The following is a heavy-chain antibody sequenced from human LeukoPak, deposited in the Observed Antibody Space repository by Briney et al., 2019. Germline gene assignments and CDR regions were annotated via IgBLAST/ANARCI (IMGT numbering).Heavy chain of an antibody. D-gene: IGHD3-22*01. CDR2: IYYTGST. CDR1: GGSISSSSYY. J-gene: IGHJ4*02. Sequence: SETLSLTCTVSGGSISSSSYYWGWIRQPPGKGLEWIGSIYYTGSTYYNPSLKSRVTISVDTSKTQFALKLSSVTAADTAVYYCARGSPHPLRRYQTLDRSVDYWGQGTLVTVSS. V-gene: IGHV4-39*06. CDR3: ARGSPHPLRRYQTLDRSVDY.